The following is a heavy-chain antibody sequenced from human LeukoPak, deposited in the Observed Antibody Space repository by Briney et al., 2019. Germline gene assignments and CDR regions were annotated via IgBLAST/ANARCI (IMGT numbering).Heavy chain of an antibody. CDR3: AKEAGMDYDILTGCMDV. J-gene: IGHJ6*02. V-gene: IGHV3-23*01. CDR1: GFTFSSYA. D-gene: IGHD3-9*01. Sequence: PGGSLRLSCAASGFTFSSYAMSWVRQAPGKGLEWVSAISGSGGSTYYADSVKGRFTISRDNSKNTLYLQMNSLRAEDTAVYYCAKEAGMDYDILTGCMDVWGQGPRSPSP. CDR2: ISGSGGST.